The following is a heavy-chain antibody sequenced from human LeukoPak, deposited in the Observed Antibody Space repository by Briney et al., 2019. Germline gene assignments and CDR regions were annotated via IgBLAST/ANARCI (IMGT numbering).Heavy chain of an antibody. J-gene: IGHJ4*02. CDR2: IYSGGST. V-gene: IGHV3-66*02. D-gene: IGHD3-3*01. Sequence: GGSLRLSCAASGFTVNSNYMTWVRQAPGKGLEWVSVIYSGGSTYYADSVRGRFTIFRDNSKNTLYLQMNTLRAEDTAVYYCARGLQWLLDWGQGTLVTVSS. CDR1: GFTVNSNY. CDR3: ARGLQWLLD.